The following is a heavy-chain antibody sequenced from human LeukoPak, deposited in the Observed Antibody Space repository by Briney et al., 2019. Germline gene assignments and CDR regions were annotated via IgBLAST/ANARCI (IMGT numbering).Heavy chain of an antibody. CDR3: ARGSGWRSNFYYYMDV. CDR1: GYSFISSD. V-gene: IGHV1-8*03. CDR2: MNPNNGGT. D-gene: IGHD6-19*01. J-gene: IGHJ6*03. Sequence: ASVRVSCKASGYSFISSDISWVRQAPGQGLEWMGWMNPNNGGTEYAQKFQGRLTITTNTATSTAYMELRSLTIEDTAVYYCARGSGWRSNFYYYMDVWGKGTTVTVSS.